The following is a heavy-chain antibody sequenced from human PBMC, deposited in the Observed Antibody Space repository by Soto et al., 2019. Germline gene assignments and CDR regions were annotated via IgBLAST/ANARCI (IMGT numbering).Heavy chain of an antibody. Sequence: SETLSLTCAVYGGSFSGYYWSWIRQPPGKGLEWIGEINHSGSTNYNPSLKSRVTISVDTSKNQFSLKLSSVTAADTAVYYCARGVGIEAAGKFDYWGPGTLVTVSS. J-gene: IGHJ4*02. V-gene: IGHV4-34*01. D-gene: IGHD6-13*01. CDR2: INHSGST. CDR1: GGSFSGYY. CDR3: ARGVGIEAAGKFDY.